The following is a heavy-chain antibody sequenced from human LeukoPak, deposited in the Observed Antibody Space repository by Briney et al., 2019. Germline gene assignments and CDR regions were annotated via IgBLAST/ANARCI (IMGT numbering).Heavy chain of an antibody. D-gene: IGHD5-24*01. J-gene: IGHJ4*02. CDR3: VKDRDRNLARVNFDY. V-gene: IGHV3-64D*06. Sequence: GGSLRLSCSASGFTFSSYALHWVRQAPGKGLEYVSGVNSNGVSTNYADSVKGRITISRDNSNNTLHLPMSSLRGEDTAVYYCVKDRDRNLARVNFDYWGQGTLVTVSS. CDR1: GFTFSSYA. CDR2: VNSNGVST.